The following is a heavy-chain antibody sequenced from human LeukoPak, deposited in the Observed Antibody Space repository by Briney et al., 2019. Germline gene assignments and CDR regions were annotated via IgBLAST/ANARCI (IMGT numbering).Heavy chain of an antibody. CDR1: GFTFSSYG. J-gene: IGHJ4*02. Sequence: GGSLRLSCAASGFTFSSYGMHWVRQAPGKGLEWVSGISGSGVSAYYADSVKGRFTISRDNSKNTLYLQMDSLRAEDTAVYYCAKDQSVAGTWWEVLDYWGQGTLVTVSS. D-gene: IGHD6-19*01. CDR3: AKDQSVAGTWWEVLDY. CDR2: ISGSGVSA. V-gene: IGHV3-23*01.